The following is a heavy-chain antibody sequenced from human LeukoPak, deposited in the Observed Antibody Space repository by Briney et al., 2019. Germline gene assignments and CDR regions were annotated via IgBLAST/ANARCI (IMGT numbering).Heavy chain of an antibody. CDR2: ISGYTGNT. V-gene: IGHV1-18*01. J-gene: IGHJ3*02. CDR1: GYTFTSYG. CDR3: VKTYYYDSSGYSDDAFDI. Sequence: ASVKVSCKASGYTFTSYGITWVRQAPGQGLEWMGWISGYTGNTNYAQNLQGRVSMTTDTSTSTAYMELRNLTSDDTAVYYCVKTYYYDSSGYSDDAFDIWGQGTMVTVSS. D-gene: IGHD3-22*01.